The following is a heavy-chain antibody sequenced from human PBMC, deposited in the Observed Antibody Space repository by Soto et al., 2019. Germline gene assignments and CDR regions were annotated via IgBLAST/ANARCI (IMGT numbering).Heavy chain of an antibody. D-gene: IGHD6-19*01. Sequence: PGGSLRLSCAASGFTFDDYAMHWVRQAPGKGLEWVSGISWNSGSIGYADSVKGRFTISRDNAKNSLYLQMNSLRAEDTALYYCAKDMSAAVAGPSFDYWGQGTLVTSPQ. J-gene: IGHJ4*02. CDR1: GFTFDDYA. V-gene: IGHV3-9*01. CDR2: ISWNSGSI. CDR3: AKDMSAAVAGPSFDY.